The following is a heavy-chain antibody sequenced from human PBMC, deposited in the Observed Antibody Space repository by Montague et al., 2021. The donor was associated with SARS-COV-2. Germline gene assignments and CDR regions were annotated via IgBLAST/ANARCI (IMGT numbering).Heavy chain of an antibody. Sequence: SETLSLTCTVSGGSISNYYWSWIRQPPGRGLEWIGYIYYSGSTXXXPSXKGRVTISPDTSKNQFSLKVTSVTAADTAVYYCARGGGYYNYGLDVWGPGTTVTVSS. CDR1: GGSISNYY. CDR3: ARGGGYYNYGLDV. D-gene: IGHD3-22*01. J-gene: IGHJ6*02. CDR2: IYYSGST. V-gene: IGHV4-59*01.